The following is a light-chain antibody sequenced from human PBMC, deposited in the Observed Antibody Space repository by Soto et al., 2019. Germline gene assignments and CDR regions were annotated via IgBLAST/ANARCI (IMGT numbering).Light chain of an antibody. J-gene: IGLJ1*01. V-gene: IGLV2-11*01. CDR1: SSDVGGYNY. CDR2: AVI. CDR3: CSYAGSYTYV. Sequence: QSALTQPRSVSGSPGQSVTISCTGTSSDVGGYNYVSWYQQHPGKAPKLVIYAVIERPSGVPHRFSGSKSGTTASLTISGLQAEDEADYYCCSYAGSYTYVFGTGTKVTVL.